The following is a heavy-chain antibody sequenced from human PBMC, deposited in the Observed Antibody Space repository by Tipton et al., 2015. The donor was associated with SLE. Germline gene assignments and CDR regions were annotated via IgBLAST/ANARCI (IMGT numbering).Heavy chain of an antibody. CDR1: GGSISSYY. CDR2: IYYSGST. Sequence: TLSLTCTVSGGSISSYYWSWIRQPPGKGLEWIGYIYYSGSTNYNPSLKSRVTIPIDTSKNQFSLKLSSVTAADTAVYYCARALQNYFDYWGQGTLVTVSS. J-gene: IGHJ4*02. V-gene: IGHV4-59*12. CDR3: ARALQNYFDY.